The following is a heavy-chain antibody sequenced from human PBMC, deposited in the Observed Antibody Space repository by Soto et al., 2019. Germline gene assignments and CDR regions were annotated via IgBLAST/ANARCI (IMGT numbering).Heavy chain of an antibody. D-gene: IGHD2-2*01. CDR2: ISGSGGST. CDR1: GFTFSSYA. Sequence: GGSLRLSCAASGFTFSSYAMSWVRQAPGKGLEWVSAISGSGGSTYYADFVKSRFTISRDNSKNTLYLQMNSLRAEDTAVYYCAKDRGDIVVVPAAIDYWGQGTLVTVSS. V-gene: IGHV3-23*01. J-gene: IGHJ4*02. CDR3: AKDRGDIVVVPAAIDY.